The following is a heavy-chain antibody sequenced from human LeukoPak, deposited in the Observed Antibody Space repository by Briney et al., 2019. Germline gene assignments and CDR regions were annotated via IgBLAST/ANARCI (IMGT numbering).Heavy chain of an antibody. D-gene: IGHD2-2*01. CDR2: IYSGDST. CDR3: ARDGPFSSVSGRVVVPGARAFDI. Sequence: PGGSLRLSCAASGFTVSSNYMSWVRQAPGKGLEWISVIYSGDSTYYADSVKGRFTISRDNSKNTLYLQMNSLRAEDTAVYYCARDGPFSSVSGRVVVPGARAFDIWGQGTMVTVSS. V-gene: IGHV3-53*01. CDR1: GFTVSSNY. J-gene: IGHJ3*02.